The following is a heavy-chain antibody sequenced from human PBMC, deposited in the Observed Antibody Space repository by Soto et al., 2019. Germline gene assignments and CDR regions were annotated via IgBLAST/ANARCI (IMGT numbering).Heavy chain of an antibody. Sequence: GGSLRLSCAASGFTFNTYGMHWVRQAPGKGLEWVAVISYDGSDKYYADSVKGRFIISRDNTKNTLYLQMNSLRAEDTAIYYCAKSPNFYCSSPNCYKFYFDFWGQGALVTVSS. V-gene: IGHV3-30*18. CDR3: AKSPNFYCSSPNCYKFYFDF. CDR2: ISYDGSDK. D-gene: IGHD2-2*02. J-gene: IGHJ4*02. CDR1: GFTFNTYG.